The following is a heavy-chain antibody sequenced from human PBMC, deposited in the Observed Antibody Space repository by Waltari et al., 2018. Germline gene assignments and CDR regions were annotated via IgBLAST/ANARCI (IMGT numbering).Heavy chain of an antibody. V-gene: IGHV3-33*01. J-gene: IGHJ4*02. CDR1: GFTFSSYG. D-gene: IGHD4-17*01. CDR2: IWYDGSNK. Sequence: QVQLVESGGGVVQPGRSLRLPCAASGFTFSSYGMHWVRQAPGKGLEWVAVIWYDGSNKYYADSVKGRFTISRDNSKNTLYLQMNSLRAEDTAVYYCARDHDYGDSHFDYWGQGTLVTVSS. CDR3: ARDHDYGDSHFDY.